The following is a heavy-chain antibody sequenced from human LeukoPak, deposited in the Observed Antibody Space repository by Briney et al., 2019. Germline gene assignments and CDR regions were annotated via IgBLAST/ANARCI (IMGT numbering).Heavy chain of an antibody. CDR3: ARHNDDSYLDY. CDR1: GYSVRSSY. V-gene: IGHV4-59*02. CDR2: IYHSGDN. J-gene: IGHJ4*02. Sequence: SETLSLTCTVSGYSVRSSYWSWIRQPPGRGLEYIGYIYHSGDNKYNPSLSSRVSMSLDTSKNQFSLNLTSVTAADSAVYYCARHNDDSYLDYWAQGTLVTVSS. D-gene: IGHD3-16*01.